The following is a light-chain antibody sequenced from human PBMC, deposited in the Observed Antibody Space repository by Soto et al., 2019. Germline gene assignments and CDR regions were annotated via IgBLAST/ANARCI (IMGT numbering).Light chain of an antibody. V-gene: IGLV2-8*01. Sequence: LTQPPSASGSPGQSVTISCTGTSSDVGSYNYVSWYRQHPGKAPKLMIYEVNKRPSGVPDRFSGSKSGNTASLTVSGLQAEDEADYYCSSYVGNNNLVFGGGTKLTVL. J-gene: IGLJ2*01. CDR3: SSYVGNNNLV. CDR2: EVN. CDR1: SSDVGSYNY.